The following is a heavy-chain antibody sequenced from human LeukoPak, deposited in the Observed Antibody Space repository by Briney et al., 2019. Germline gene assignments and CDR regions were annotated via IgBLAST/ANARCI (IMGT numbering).Heavy chain of an antibody. CDR1: GFTFSSFE. CDR2: ISASGSAI. D-gene: IGHD2-2*02. J-gene: IGHJ4*02. CDR3: AKDHPPYQLLYRELDY. V-gene: IGHV3-48*03. Sequence: GGSLRLSCAASGFTFSSFEMYWVRQAPGKGLEWVSYISASGSAIYYVDSVKGRFTISRDNSKNTLYLQMNSLRAEDTAVYYCAKDHPPYQLLYRELDYWGQGTLVTVSS.